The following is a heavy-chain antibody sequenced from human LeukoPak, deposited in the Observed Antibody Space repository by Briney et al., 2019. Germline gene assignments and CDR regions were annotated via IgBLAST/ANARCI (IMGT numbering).Heavy chain of an antibody. CDR2: ISAYNGNT. CDR1: GYTLTSYG. V-gene: IGHV1-18*01. CDR3: ARDSFPDEWELLGGWFDP. Sequence: ASVKVSCKASGYTLTSYGISWVRQAPGQGLEWMGWISAYNGNTNYAQKLQGRVTMTTDTSTSTAYMELRSLRSDDTAVYYCARDSFPDEWELLGGWFDPWGQGTLVTVSS. D-gene: IGHD1-26*01. J-gene: IGHJ5*02.